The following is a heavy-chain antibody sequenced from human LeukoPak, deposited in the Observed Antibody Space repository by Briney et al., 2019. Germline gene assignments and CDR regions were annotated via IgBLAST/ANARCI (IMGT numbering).Heavy chain of an antibody. Sequence: SETLSLTCTVSGYSISSGYYWGWIRQPPGKGLEWIGSIYHSGSIYYNPSLKSRVTISVDTSKNQFSLKLSSVTAADTAVYYCASRSGWPYWYFDLWGRGTLVTVSS. CDR2: IYHSGSI. J-gene: IGHJ2*01. CDR1: GYSISSGYY. D-gene: IGHD6-19*01. CDR3: ASRSGWPYWYFDL. V-gene: IGHV4-38-2*02.